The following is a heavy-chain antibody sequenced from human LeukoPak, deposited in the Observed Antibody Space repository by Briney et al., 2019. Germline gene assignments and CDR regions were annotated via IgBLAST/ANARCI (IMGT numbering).Heavy chain of an antibody. V-gene: IGHV4-34*01. CDR1: GGSFSGYY. CDR3: ARRISITMIVVVITHTDWFDP. J-gene: IGHJ5*02. CDR2: INHSGST. D-gene: IGHD3-22*01. Sequence: SETLSLTCAVYGGSFSGYYWSWIRQPPGKGLEWIGEINHSGSTNYNPSLKSRVTIYVDTSKSQFSLKLSSVTAADTAVYYCARRISITMIVVVITHTDWFDPWGQGTLVTVSS.